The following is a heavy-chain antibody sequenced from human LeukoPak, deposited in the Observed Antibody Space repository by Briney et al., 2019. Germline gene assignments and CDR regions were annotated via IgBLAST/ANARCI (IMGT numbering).Heavy chain of an antibody. CDR2: IYYSGST. V-gene: IGHV4-59*01. CDR1: GGSISSYY. J-gene: IGHJ3*02. CDR3: ARMVPKTTAAFDI. D-gene: IGHD3-10*01. Sequence: SETLSLTCTVSGGSISSYYLSWIRQPPGKGLEWIGYIYYSGSTNYNPSLKSRVTISVDTSKSQFSLKLSSVTAADTAVYYCARMVPKTTAAFDIWGQGTMVTVSS.